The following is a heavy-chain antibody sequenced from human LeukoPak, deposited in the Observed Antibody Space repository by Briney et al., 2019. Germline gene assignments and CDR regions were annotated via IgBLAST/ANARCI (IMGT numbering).Heavy chain of an antibody. CDR2: INSDGSSA. Sequence: GGSLRLSCAASGFTFSSYWMPWVRQAPGKGLVWVSRINSDGSSASYADSVKGRFTISRDNAKNTLYLQMNSLRAEDTAVYYCARAYYDFWSGYHDGMDVWGQGTTVTVSS. D-gene: IGHD3-3*01. J-gene: IGHJ6*02. CDR1: GFTFSSYW. V-gene: IGHV3-74*01. CDR3: ARAYYDFWSGYHDGMDV.